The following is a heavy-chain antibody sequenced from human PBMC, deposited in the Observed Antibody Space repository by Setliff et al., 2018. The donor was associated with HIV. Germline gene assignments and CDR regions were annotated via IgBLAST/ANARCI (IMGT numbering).Heavy chain of an antibody. J-gene: IGHJ1*01. V-gene: IGHV3-33*01. CDR3: ARGTYDSSGYSSEYFQL. CDR1: GFTFSSKG. Sequence: PGGSLRLSCAASGFTFSSKGMHWVRQAPGKGLEWVAIIWYDGSNKYYADSVKGRFTISRDNSKNTLYLQMNSLRAEDTAVYYCARGTYDSSGYSSEYFQLWGQGTLVTVSS. CDR2: IWYDGSNK. D-gene: IGHD3-22*01.